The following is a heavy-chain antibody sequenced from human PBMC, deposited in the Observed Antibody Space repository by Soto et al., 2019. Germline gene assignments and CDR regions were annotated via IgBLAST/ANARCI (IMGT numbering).Heavy chain of an antibody. CDR2: ISYDGSNK. J-gene: IGHJ6*02. D-gene: IGHD2-2*01. CDR1: GFTFSSYA. V-gene: IGHV3-30-3*01. CDR3: ARDVNNAPNYYYYGMDV. Sequence: GGSLRLSCAASGFTFSSYAMHWVRQAPGKGLEWVAVISYDGSNKYYADSVKGRFTISRDNSKNTLYLQMNSLRAEDTAVYYCARDVNNAPNYYYYGMDVWGQGTTVTVSS.